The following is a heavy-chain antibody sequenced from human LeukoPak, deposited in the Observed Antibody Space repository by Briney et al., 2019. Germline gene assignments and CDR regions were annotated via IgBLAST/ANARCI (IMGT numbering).Heavy chain of an antibody. Sequence: GGSLRLSCAASGFTFSSYAMNWVRQAPGKGLEWVGRIKPKTDGETTEYAAPVKGRFSISRDDSKNMLYLQMNSLKTEDTAVYYCITPLPYSAQGGQGTLVTVSS. CDR1: GFTFSSYA. CDR3: ITPLPYSAQ. CDR2: IKPKTDGETT. V-gene: IGHV3-15*07. D-gene: IGHD2-21*01. J-gene: IGHJ4*02.